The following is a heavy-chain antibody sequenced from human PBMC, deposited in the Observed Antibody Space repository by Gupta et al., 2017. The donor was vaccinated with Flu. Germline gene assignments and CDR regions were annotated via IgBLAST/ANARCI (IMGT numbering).Heavy chain of an antibody. D-gene: IGHD6-19*01. V-gene: IGHV3-9*01. Sequence: VRQGPGKGLEWVSGISWNSGHIDYADSVKGRFTISRDNAKNSLYLQMNSLRTEDTALYYCTRGSGWYSANDFWGQGTLVTVSS. CDR2: ISWNSGHI. J-gene: IGHJ4*02. CDR3: TRGSGWYSANDF.